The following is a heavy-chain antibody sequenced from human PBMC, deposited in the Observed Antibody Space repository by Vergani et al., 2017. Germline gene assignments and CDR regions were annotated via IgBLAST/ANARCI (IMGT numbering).Heavy chain of an antibody. CDR3: AREWLRFPHYGMDV. Sequence: QVQLVQSGAEVKNPGASVKVSCTASGYTFTSYYMHWVRQAPGQGLEWMGIINPSGGSTSYAQKFQGRVTMTRETSTSTVDRELSSLRSEDTAVYYGAREWLRFPHYGMDVWGQGTTVTVSS. V-gene: IGHV1-46*03. CDR2: INPSGGST. CDR1: GYTFTSYY. J-gene: IGHJ6*02. D-gene: IGHD5-12*01.